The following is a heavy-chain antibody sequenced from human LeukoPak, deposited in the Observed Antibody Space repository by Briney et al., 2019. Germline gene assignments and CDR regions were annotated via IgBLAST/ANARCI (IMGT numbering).Heavy chain of an antibody. CDR1: GYTFTGYY. CDR2: IKPNSGGT. CDR3: ARAGVWDSSDTSGYHNGAFDI. D-gene: IGHD3-22*01. J-gene: IGHJ3*02. V-gene: IGHV1-2*06. Sequence: ASVKVSCKASGYTFTGYYMHWVRQAPGQGLEGMGRIKPNSGGTNYGQKFQGRVTMTRDTSISIAYMELSNLRSDDTAVYYCARAGVWDSSDTSGYHNGAFDIWGQGTMVTVSS.